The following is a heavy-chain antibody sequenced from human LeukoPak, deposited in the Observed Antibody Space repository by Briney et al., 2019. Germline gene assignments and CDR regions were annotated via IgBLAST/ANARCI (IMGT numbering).Heavy chain of an antibody. V-gene: IGHV3-23*01. CDR3: AKDPRTWFGELLSPSYFDY. CDR2: ISGSGGST. Sequence: PGGSLRLSCAASGFTFSSYAMSWVRQAPGKGLEWVSAISGSGGSTYCADSVKGRFTISRDNSKNTLYLQMNSLRAEDTAIYYCAKDPRTWFGELLSPSYFDYWGLGTLVTVSS. D-gene: IGHD3-10*01. J-gene: IGHJ4*02. CDR1: GFTFSSYA.